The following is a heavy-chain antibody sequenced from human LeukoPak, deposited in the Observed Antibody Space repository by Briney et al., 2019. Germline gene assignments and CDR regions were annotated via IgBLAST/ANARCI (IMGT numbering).Heavy chain of an antibody. CDR3: AKDSALYYDSRNFDY. Sequence: GGSLRLSCAASGFTFTYYGMHWVRQAPGKGLEWVAVISYDRGNKYYADSVKGRFSISRDNSRNTLYLQMDSLRAGDTAVYYCAKDSALYYDSRNFDYWGQGTLVTVSS. J-gene: IGHJ4*02. CDR1: GFTFTYYG. CDR2: ISYDRGNK. D-gene: IGHD3-22*01. V-gene: IGHV3-30*18.